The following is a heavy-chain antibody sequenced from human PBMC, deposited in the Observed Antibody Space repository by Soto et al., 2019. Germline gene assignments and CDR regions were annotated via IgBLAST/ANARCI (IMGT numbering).Heavy chain of an antibody. J-gene: IGHJ5*02. CDR1: GGSFSGYY. Sequence: SSETLSLTCAVYGGSFSGYYWSWTRQPPGKGLEWIGEINHSGSTNYNPSLKSRVTISVDTSKNQFSLKLTSVTAADTAVYYCARGPITTNPRFDPWGQGTLVTVSS. V-gene: IGHV4-34*01. CDR2: INHSGST. CDR3: ARGPITTNPRFDP. D-gene: IGHD3-22*01.